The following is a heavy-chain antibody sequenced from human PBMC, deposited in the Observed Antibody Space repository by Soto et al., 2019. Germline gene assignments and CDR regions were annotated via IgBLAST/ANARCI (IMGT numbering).Heavy chain of an antibody. V-gene: IGHV4-61*01. Sequence: KTSETLSLTCTVSGGSVSSGSYYWSWIRQPPGKGLEWIGYIYYSGSTNYNPSLKSRVTISVDTSKNQFSLKLSSVTAADTAVYYCAREGRDPLGYNWFDPWGQGTLVTVSS. CDR1: GGSVSSGSYY. D-gene: IGHD3-16*01. J-gene: IGHJ5*02. CDR3: AREGRDPLGYNWFDP. CDR2: IYYSGST.